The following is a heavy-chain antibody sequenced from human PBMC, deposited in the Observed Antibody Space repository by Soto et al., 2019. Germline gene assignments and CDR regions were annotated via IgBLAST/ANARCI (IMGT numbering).Heavy chain of an antibody. V-gene: IGHV1-69*01. J-gene: IGHJ6*02. D-gene: IGHD6-13*01. CDR1: GGTFSSYA. CDR2: IIPIFGTE. Sequence: QVQLVQSGAEVKKPGSSVRVSCKASGGTFSSYAISWVRQSPGQWLEWMGGIIPIFGTENYAQKVQGRVTITADESTSPAYMELSSLRSEDTAVYSCARDRIAGSKYYYGIDVWGQGTTVTVSS. CDR3: ARDRIAGSKYYYGIDV.